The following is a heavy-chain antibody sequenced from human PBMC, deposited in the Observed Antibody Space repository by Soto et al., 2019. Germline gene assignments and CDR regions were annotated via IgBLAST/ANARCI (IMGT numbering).Heavy chain of an antibody. CDR1: GGSLSDHY. D-gene: IGHD6-19*01. V-gene: IGHV4-59*11. J-gene: IGHJ6*02. CDR2: IYYRGST. CDR3: ARMRPTGWHDYYFYGMDV. Sequence: QVQLQESGPGLVKPSETLSLTCSVSGGSLSDHYWTWIRQSPGKALEWIGCIYYRGSTYYNPSLKIRVTISVDTSKSQFSLRLSSVTAADTAVYYCARMRPTGWHDYYFYGMDVWGQGTTVTVSS.